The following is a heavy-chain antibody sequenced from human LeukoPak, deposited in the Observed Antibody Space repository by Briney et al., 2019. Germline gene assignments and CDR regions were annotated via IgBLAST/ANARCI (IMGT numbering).Heavy chain of an antibody. CDR1: GYSFTSYW. CDR3: ASTMVRGALSAAFDI. CDR2: IYPGDSDT. V-gene: IGHV5-51*01. D-gene: IGHD3-10*01. J-gene: IGHJ3*02. Sequence: RGESLKISCKGSGYSFTSYWIGWVRQMPGKGLEWMGIIYPGDSDTRYSPSFQGQVTISADKSISTAYLQWSSLKASDTAMYYCASTMVRGALSAAFDIWGQGTMVTVSS.